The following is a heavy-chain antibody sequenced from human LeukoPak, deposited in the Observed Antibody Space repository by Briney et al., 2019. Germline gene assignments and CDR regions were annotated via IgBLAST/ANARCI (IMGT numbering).Heavy chain of an antibody. Sequence: GESLKISCQGSGYSFTSYWIGWVRQLPGKGLEWMGIIYPGDSDTRYSPSFQGQVTISADKSISTAYLQWSSLKASDTAMYYCARSLRVRHPVLFDYWGQGTLVTVSS. D-gene: IGHD2-8*01. V-gene: IGHV5-51*01. J-gene: IGHJ4*02. CDR3: ARSLRVRHPVLFDY. CDR2: IYPGDSDT. CDR1: GYSFTSYW.